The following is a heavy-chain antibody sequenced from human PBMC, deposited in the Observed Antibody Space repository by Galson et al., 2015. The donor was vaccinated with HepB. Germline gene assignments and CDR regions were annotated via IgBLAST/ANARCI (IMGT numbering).Heavy chain of an antibody. CDR1: GFTFGDYA. J-gene: IGHJ4*01. CDR2: ISWNSGKI. CDR3: VKSHRKRWDDDDSSGFYSEFDS. V-gene: IGHV3-9*01. Sequence: SLRLSCAASGFTFGDYAMNWVRQGPGKGLEWVSSISWNSGKIAYADSVKGRFTISRDNAKNSLYLQMNSLRADDTAFYYCVKSHRKRWDDDDSSGFYSEFDSWGHGTLVTVSS. D-gene: IGHD3-22*01.